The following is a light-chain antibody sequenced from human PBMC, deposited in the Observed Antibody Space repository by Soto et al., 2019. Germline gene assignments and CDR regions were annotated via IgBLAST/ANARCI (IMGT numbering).Light chain of an antibody. Sequence: SVLTQSPGTLSLSPWERATLSCRASQSVSSCLAWYQQKPGQAPRLLIYDASYRATDIPPRFSGSGSGTDFTLTISSLEPEDFEVYYCQQRRSWPPTITFGQGTRLEIK. V-gene: IGKV3-11*01. J-gene: IGKJ5*01. CDR2: DAS. CDR3: QQRRSWPPTIT. CDR1: QSVSSC.